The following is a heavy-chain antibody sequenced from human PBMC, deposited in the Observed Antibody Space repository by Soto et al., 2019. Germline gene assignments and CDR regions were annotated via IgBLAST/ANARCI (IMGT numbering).Heavy chain of an antibody. CDR3: ARDLDGLHDNTSGPFPRPG. Sequence: SETLSLTCTVSGGSISSYYWSRIRQPPGKGLEWIGYIYYSGSTNYNPSLKSRVTISVDTSKNQFSLKLSSVTVADTAVYYCARDLDGLHDNTSGPFPRPGWGQGTLVTVSS. D-gene: IGHD3-22*01. V-gene: IGHV4-59*08. J-gene: IGHJ1*01. CDR1: GGSISSYY. CDR2: IYYSGST.